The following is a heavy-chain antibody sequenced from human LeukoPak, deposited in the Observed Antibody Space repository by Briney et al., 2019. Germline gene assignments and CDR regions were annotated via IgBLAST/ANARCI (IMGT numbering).Heavy chain of an antibody. CDR3: TRRGNDSRVDY. J-gene: IGHJ4*02. Sequence: AGGSLRLSCAASGFTFSGSAMHWVRQASGKGLEWVGRIRSKANSYATAYAASVKGRFTISRDDSKNTAYLQMNSLKTEDTAVYYCTRRGNDSRVDYWGQGTLVTASS. V-gene: IGHV3-73*01. CDR2: IRSKANSYAT. D-gene: IGHD3-22*01. CDR1: GFTFSGSA.